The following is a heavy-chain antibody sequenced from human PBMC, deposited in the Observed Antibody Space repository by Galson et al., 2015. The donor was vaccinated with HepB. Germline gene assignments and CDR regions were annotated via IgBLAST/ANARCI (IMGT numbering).Heavy chain of an antibody. CDR2: IYHSGGT. J-gene: IGHJ4*02. V-gene: IGHV4-4*02. D-gene: IGHD3-10*01. CDR1: GDSISSDSW. CDR3: ARAKEGRGYFDY. Sequence: SETLSLTCAVSGDSISSDSWWSWVRQPPGEGLEWIGEIYHSGGTNYRPSLKSRVTISVDKSKNLFSLKLTFVTAADTAVCYCARAKEGRGYFDYWGQGTLVTVSS.